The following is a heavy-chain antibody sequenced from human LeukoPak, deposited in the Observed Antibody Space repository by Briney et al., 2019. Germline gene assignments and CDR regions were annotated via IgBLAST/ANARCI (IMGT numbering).Heavy chain of an antibody. Sequence: GGSLRLSCAASGFTFSSSGMSWVRQSPGKGREGGSSIIGRAGSTYYAHSVKARFTISRANSKDTLYLQVNTLRAEEKGVYYYAKDRVNYYDMLTGYQPLIFFQHWGQGTLVTVSS. CDR3: AKDRVNYYDMLTGYQPLIFFQH. D-gene: IGHD3-9*01. J-gene: IGHJ1*01. CDR1: GFTFSSSG. CDR2: IIGRAGST. V-gene: IGHV3-23*01.